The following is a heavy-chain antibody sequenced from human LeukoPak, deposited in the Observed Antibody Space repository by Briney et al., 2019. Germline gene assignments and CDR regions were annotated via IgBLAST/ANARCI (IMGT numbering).Heavy chain of an antibody. J-gene: IGHJ4*02. CDR1: GFTVSSNY. Sequence: GGSLRLSCAASGFTVSSNYMSWVRQAPGKGLEWVSVIYSGGSTYYADSVKGRFTISRDNSKNTLYLQMNSLRAEDTAVYYCAKDHSSSWYSYFDYWGQGTLVTVSS. CDR2: IYSGGST. V-gene: IGHV3-66*02. D-gene: IGHD6-13*01. CDR3: AKDHSSSWYSYFDY.